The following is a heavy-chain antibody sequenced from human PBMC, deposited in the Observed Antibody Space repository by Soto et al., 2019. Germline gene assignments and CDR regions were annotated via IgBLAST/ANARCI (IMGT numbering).Heavy chain of an antibody. V-gene: IGHV3-30*04. J-gene: IGHJ4*02. CDR2: ISYDGRDK. CDR1: GFTFSDYA. D-gene: IGHD3-16*01. Sequence: QVQLVESGGGVVQPGRSLRLSCAASGFTFSDYAIYWVRQAPGKGLEWVAFISYDGRDKYYADSVKGRFTISRDSSRNTLYLQINSLRADDAAVYYCARDLGRYSPRYCFDFWGQGTLVTVSS. CDR3: ARDLGRYSPRYCFDF.